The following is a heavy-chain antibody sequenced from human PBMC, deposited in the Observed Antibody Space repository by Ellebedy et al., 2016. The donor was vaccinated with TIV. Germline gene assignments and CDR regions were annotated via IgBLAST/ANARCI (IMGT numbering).Heavy chain of an antibody. CDR2: ISAYNGNT. CDR1: GYTFTGYY. Sequence: ASVKVSCKASGYTFTGYYMHWVRQAPGQGLEWMGWISAYNGNTNYAQKLQGRVTMTTDTSTSTAYMELRSLRSDDTAVYYCARGSSGWYLGVDYWGQGTLVTVSS. CDR3: ARGSSGWYLGVDY. V-gene: IGHV1-18*04. J-gene: IGHJ4*02. D-gene: IGHD6-19*01.